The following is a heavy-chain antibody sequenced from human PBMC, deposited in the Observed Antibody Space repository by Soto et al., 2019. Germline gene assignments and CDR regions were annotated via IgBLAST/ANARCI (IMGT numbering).Heavy chain of an antibody. CDR1: GVSIGNSSYY. V-gene: IGHV4-39*01. Sequence: ASETLSLTCTVSGVSIGNSSYYWGWIRRPPGKGLEWIGTIYYSGITYYNPSLKSRVTISVDTSKNQFSLKLTSVTAADTAVYYCARHGSNWGQGTLVTVSS. CDR3: ARHGSN. CDR2: IYYSGIT. J-gene: IGHJ4*02.